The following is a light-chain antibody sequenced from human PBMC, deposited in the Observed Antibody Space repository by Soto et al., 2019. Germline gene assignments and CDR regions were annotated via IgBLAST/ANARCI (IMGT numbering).Light chain of an antibody. CDR1: QSVSNNY. CDR2: DAS. V-gene: IGKV3-20*01. CDR3: QQYSSSPLT. Sequence: EIVLTHSPGTLSLSPGERATLSCRASQSVSNNYLAWYQQKPGQAPRLVIYDASSRATGIPDRFSASGSGTDFTLTISRLEPEDFVVYYCQQYSSSPLTFGQGTKVEIK. J-gene: IGKJ1*01.